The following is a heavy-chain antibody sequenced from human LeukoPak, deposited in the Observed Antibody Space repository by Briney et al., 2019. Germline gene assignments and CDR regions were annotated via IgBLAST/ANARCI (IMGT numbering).Heavy chain of an antibody. J-gene: IGHJ4*02. CDR2: IDYTGST. D-gene: IGHD3-10*01. CDR1: GGSISNFY. CDR3: ARGSGRQLNY. V-gene: IGHV4-59*08. Sequence: PSETLSLTCTVSGGSISNFYWSWIRQPPGKGLEWIGYIDYTGSTNYNPSLKSRVTISLDTSESQFSLRLTSVTAADTAVYYCARGSGRQLNYWGQGTLVTVSS.